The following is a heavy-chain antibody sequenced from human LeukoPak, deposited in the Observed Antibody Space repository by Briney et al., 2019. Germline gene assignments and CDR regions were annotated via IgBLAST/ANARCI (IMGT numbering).Heavy chain of an antibody. CDR2: IYYSGST. CDR3: ARQGIAVAGGWFDP. Sequence: PSETLSLTCTVSGGSISSYYWSWIRQPPGKGLEWIGYIYYSGSTNYNPSLKSRVTISVDTSKNQFSLKLSSVTAADTAVYYCARQGIAVAGGWFDPWGQGTLVTVSS. D-gene: IGHD6-19*01. V-gene: IGHV4-59*08. J-gene: IGHJ5*02. CDR1: GGSISSYY.